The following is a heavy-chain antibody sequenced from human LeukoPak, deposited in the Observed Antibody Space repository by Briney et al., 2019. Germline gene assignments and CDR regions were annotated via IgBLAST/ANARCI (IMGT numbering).Heavy chain of an antibody. J-gene: IGHJ2*01. Sequence: GGSLRLSCAASGFTFSSYAMSWVRQAPGKGLEWVSAISGSGGSTYYADSVKGRCTISRDNSKNTLYLQMHSLRAGDTAVYYCARRTRSGSTDWYFDLWGRGTLVTVSS. CDR1: GFTFSSYA. CDR3: ARRTRSGSTDWYFDL. CDR2: ISGSGGST. D-gene: IGHD3-3*01. V-gene: IGHV3-23*01.